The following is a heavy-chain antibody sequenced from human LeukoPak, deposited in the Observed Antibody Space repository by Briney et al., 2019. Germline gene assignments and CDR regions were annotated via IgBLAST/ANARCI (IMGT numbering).Heavy chain of an antibody. CDR3: AKSAVTTSPRNYYYMDV. V-gene: IGHV3-30*18. J-gene: IGHJ6*03. CDR1: GFTFSSYG. CDR2: ISYDGTEK. Sequence: GGSLRLSCAASGFTFSSYGMHWVRQAPGKGLEWVALISYDGTEKYYADSVKGRFTISRDNSKNTLYLQMNSLRAEDTAVYYCAKSAVTTSPRNYYYMDVWGKGTTVTVSS. D-gene: IGHD4-11*01.